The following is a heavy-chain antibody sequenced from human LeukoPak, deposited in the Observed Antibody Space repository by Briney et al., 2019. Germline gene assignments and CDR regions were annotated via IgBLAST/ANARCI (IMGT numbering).Heavy chain of an antibody. CDR1: GYTFTCYY. D-gene: IGHD6-19*01. Sequence: ASVKVSCKASGYTFTCYYMHWVRQAPGQGLEWMGWINPNSGGTNYAQKFQGRVTMTRDTSISTAYMELSRLRSDDTAVYYCARVSRYSSGWRNFDYWGQGTLVTVSS. CDR2: INPNSGGT. J-gene: IGHJ4*02. CDR3: ARVSRYSSGWRNFDY. V-gene: IGHV1-2*02.